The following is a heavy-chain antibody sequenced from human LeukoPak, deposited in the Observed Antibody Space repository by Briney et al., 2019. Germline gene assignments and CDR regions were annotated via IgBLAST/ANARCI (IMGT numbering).Heavy chain of an antibody. D-gene: IGHD6-19*01. CDR2: IYYSGST. J-gene: IGHJ5*02. V-gene: IGHV4-38-2*01. CDR1: GYSISSGYY. CDR3: ARHQIAVAGLLKPNWFDP. Sequence: SETLSLTCAVSGYSISSGYYWGWIRQPPGKGLEWIGSIYYSGSTYYNPSLKSRVTISVDTSKNQFSLKLSSVTAADTAVYYCARHQIAVAGLLKPNWFDPWGQGTLVTVSS.